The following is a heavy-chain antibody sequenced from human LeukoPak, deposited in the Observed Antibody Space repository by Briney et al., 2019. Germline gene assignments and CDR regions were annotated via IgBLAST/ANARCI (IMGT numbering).Heavy chain of an antibody. D-gene: IGHD5-12*01. Sequence: GGSLRLTCAASGFTCSSYWMQWVRQAPGKGLVWVSRIDGDGSSTNYADSVKGRFTISRDNAKNTLYLQMNSLRAEDTAVYYCARGYSGYLYYWGQGTLVTVSS. CDR1: GFTCSSYW. J-gene: IGHJ4*02. V-gene: IGHV3-74*01. CDR3: ARGYSGYLYY. CDR2: IDGDGSST.